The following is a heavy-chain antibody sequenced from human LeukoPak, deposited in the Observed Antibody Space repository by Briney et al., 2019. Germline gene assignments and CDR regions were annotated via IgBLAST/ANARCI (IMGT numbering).Heavy chain of an antibody. CDR2: ISGSGGST. CDR3: AARQPIVGATTTEY. D-gene: IGHD1-26*01. Sequence: GGSLRLSCAASGFTVNNNYMSWVRQAPGKGLEWVSAISGSGGSTYYADSVKGRFTISRDNSKDTLYLQMNSLRAEDTAVYYCAARQPIVGATTTEYWGQGTLVTVSS. J-gene: IGHJ4*02. V-gene: IGHV3-23*01. CDR1: GFTVNNNY.